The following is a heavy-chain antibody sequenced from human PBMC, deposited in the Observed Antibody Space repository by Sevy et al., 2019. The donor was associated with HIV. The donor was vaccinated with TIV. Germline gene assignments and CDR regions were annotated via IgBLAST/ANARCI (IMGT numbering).Heavy chain of an antibody. J-gene: IGHJ4*02. CDR1: GYTFSVKY. CDR2: IDPKSGGT. V-gene: IGHV1-2*02. Sequence: ASVKVSCKASGYTFSVKYIHWVRQAPGQGLEWGGWIDPKSGGTSYAQKFQGRDSMTRDKFISTAYMELYWLTSDDTAVYYCARGGSKWNDDYFDYWGQGSLVTVSS. D-gene: IGHD1-20*01. CDR3: ARGGSKWNDDYFDY.